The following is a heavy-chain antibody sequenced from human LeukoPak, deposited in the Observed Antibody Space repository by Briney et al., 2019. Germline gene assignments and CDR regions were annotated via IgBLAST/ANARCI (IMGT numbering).Heavy chain of an antibody. CDR2: INHSGST. V-gene: IGHV4-34*01. J-gene: IGHJ4*02. Sequence: KPSETLSLTCAVYGGSFSGYYWSWIRQPPGKGLEWIGEINHSGSTNYNPSLKSRVTISVDTSKNQFSLKLSSVTAADTAVYYCARVSYGDSYYFDYWGQGTLVTVSS. D-gene: IGHD4-17*01. CDR3: ARVSYGDSYYFDY. CDR1: GGSFSGYY.